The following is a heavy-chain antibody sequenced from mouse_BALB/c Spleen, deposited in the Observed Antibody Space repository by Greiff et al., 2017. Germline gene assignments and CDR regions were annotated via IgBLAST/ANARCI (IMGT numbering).Heavy chain of an antibody. CDR1: GYTFTSYW. Sequence: SGTVLARPGASVKMSCKASGYTFTSYWMHWVKQRPGQGLEWIGAIYPGNSDTSYNQKFKGKAKLTAVTSTSTAYMELSSLTNEDSAVYYCTRYYYGSSHIAWFAYWGQGTLVTVSA. V-gene: IGHV1-5*01. CDR2: IYPGNSDT. CDR3: TRYYYGSSHIAWFAY. J-gene: IGHJ3*01. D-gene: IGHD1-1*01.